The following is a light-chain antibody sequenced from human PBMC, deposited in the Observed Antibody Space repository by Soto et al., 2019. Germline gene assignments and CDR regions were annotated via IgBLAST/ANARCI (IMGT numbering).Light chain of an antibody. V-gene: IGKV1-39*01. CDR3: QQSYNTPNT. CDR1: QSISNY. J-gene: IGKJ2*01. Sequence: DIQMTQSPSSLSASVGDRVTITCRASQSISNYLNWYQQKPGTAPKLLIYAASILESGVPSRFSGSGSGTDFTLSISSLQPEDFATYYCQQSYNTPNTFAQGTKLEIK. CDR2: AAS.